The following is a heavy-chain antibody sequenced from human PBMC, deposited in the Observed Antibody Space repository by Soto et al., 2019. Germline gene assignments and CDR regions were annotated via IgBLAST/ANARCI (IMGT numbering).Heavy chain of an antibody. J-gene: IGHJ6*02. Sequence: ASVKVSCKASGYAFIDYAMHWVRQAPGQRPEWMGWINPANGDTRYSPNFQGRVTMTRDTSTNTVYMELRSLRSDDTAVYYCAREDYDSSGYQGYGMDVWGQGTTVTVSS. D-gene: IGHD3-22*01. V-gene: IGHV1-3*01. CDR2: INPANGDT. CDR1: GYAFIDYA. CDR3: AREDYDSSGYQGYGMDV.